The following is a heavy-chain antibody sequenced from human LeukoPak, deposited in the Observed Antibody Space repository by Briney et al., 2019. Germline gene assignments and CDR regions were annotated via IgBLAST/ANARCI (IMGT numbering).Heavy chain of an antibody. D-gene: IGHD1-26*01. V-gene: IGHV3-21*04. CDR1: GFTFSSYS. CDR3: AKIRVGVTPSFDY. Sequence: GGSLRLSCAASGFTFSSYSMNWVRQAPGKGLEWVSSISSSSSYIYYADSVKGRFTISRDNSKNTLYLQMNSLRAEDTAVYYCAKIRVGVTPSFDYWGQGTLVTVSS. CDR2: ISSSSSYI. J-gene: IGHJ4*02.